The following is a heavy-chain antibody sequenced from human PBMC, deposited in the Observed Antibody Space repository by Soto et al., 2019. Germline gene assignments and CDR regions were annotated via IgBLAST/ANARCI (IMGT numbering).Heavy chain of an antibody. D-gene: IGHD6-19*01. CDR2: ISSNGSNT. CDR1: GFTFSSYA. CDR3: ARDATRIAVAGTFFGY. J-gene: IGHJ4*02. Sequence: GSLRLSCAASGFTFSSYAMHWVRQAPGKGLEWVSVISSNGSNTYYANSVKGRFTISRDNSKNTLYLQMNSLRAEDTAVYYCARDATRIAVAGTFFGYWGQGTLVTVSS. V-gene: IGHV3-33*08.